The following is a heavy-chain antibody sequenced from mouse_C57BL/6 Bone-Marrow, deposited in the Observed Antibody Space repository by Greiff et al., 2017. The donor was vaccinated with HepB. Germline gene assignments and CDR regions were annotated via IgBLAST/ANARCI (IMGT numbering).Heavy chain of an antibody. CDR1: GFNIKDDY. CDR2: IDPENGDT. D-gene: IGHD1-1*01. Sequence: VQLQQSGAELVRPGASVKLSCTASGFNIKDDYMHWVKQRPEQGLEWIGWIDPENGDTEYASKFQGKATITADTSANPASLQLSSLTSEDTAVYYWTTGGYYYGSRFAYWGQGTLVTVSA. J-gene: IGHJ3*01. CDR3: TTGGYYYGSRFAY. V-gene: IGHV14-4*01.